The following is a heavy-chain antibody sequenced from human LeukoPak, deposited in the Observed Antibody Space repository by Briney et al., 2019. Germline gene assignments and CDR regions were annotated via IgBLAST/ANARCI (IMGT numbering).Heavy chain of an antibody. J-gene: IGHJ5*02. CDR2: ISGSGGST. CDR3: AKDLSVDVSIAVAGTNWFDP. CDR1: GFSFSSYA. V-gene: IGHV3-23*01. Sequence: GVSLRLSCAASGFSFSSYAMSWVRHAPGQGLESALAISGSGGSTYYADSVKGRFTISRDNSKNTLYLQMNSLRAEDTAVYYCAKDLSVDVSIAVAGTNWFDPWGQGTLVTVSS. D-gene: IGHD6-19*01.